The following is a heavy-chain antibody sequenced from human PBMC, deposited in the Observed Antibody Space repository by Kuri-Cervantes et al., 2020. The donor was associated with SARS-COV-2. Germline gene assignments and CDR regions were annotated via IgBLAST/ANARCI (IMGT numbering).Heavy chain of an antibody. Sequence: GEALKISCKGCGYRFTSYWISWVRQMPGKGLEWMGRIDPSDSYTNYSPSFQGHATISADKSISTAYLQWSSLKASDTAMYYCARQGWELFQWSNDFDYWGQGTLVTVSS. CDR1: GYRFTSYW. D-gene: IGHD1-26*01. CDR2: IDPSDSYT. CDR3: ARQGWELFQWSNDFDY. V-gene: IGHV5-10-1*01. J-gene: IGHJ4*02.